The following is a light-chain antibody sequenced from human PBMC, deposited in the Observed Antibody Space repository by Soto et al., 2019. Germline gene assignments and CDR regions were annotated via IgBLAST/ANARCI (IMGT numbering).Light chain of an antibody. V-gene: IGLV7-46*01. CDR2: DTS. Sequence: QAVVTQEPSLTVSPGGTVTLTCGSSTGAVTSGLYPYWFQQKPGQAPRTLIYDTSNKHSWTPARFSGSLLGGKAALTLSGAQPEDEADYYCLLSYSGGRRVFGGGTKLTVL. CDR1: TGAVTSGLY. J-gene: IGLJ2*01. CDR3: LLSYSGGRRV.